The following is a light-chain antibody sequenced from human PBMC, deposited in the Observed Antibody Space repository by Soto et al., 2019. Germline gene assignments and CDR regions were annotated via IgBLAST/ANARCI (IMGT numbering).Light chain of an antibody. CDR3: QQANSFPFT. Sequence: DIQMTQSPSSVSVFVGDRVTITCRASQGISRSLAWYQQKSGEAPKLLIYAASNLQSGVPSRFSGSGSGTDFTLTITRLQPEDFATYYCQQANSFPFTFGPGTKVDIK. CDR2: AAS. V-gene: IGKV1-12*01. J-gene: IGKJ3*01. CDR1: QGISRS.